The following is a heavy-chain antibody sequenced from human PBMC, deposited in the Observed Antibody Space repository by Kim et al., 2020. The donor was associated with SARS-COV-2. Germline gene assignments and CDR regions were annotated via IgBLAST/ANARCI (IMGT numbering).Heavy chain of an antibody. D-gene: IGHD3-10*01. CDR3: ARSGWADAFDI. CDR1: GGAISRVGYD. Sequence: SETLSLTCTLAGGAISRVGYDSSWIRQHPGKGLAWIGYCHYSGSTYYNPSLKSRATISVDTSKNQSSLQLSSVPAADTAVYHCARSGWADAFDIWGHG. V-gene: IGHV4-31*03. J-gene: IGHJ3*02. CDR2: CHYSGST.